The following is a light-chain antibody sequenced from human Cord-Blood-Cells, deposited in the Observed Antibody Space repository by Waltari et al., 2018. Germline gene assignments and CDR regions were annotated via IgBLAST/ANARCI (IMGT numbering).Light chain of an antibody. CDR2: GKN. J-gene: IGLJ2*01. CDR1: SLRSYY. V-gene: IGLV3-19*01. Sequence: SSELTQDPAVSVALGQTVRITCQGDSLRSYYASWYQQKPGQAPVLVIYGKNNRTSGIPDRFSGSSSGNTASLTITGAEAEDEADYYGNSRDSSGNLVFGGGTKLTVL. CDR3: NSRDSSGNLV.